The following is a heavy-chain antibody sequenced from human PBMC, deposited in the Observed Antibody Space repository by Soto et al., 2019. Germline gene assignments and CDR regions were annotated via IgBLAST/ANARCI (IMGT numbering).Heavy chain of an antibody. CDR3: ARASAAGKYYYGMDV. CDR1: GYSFTSYW. D-gene: IGHD6-13*01. CDR2: IYPGDSDT. V-gene: IGHV5-51*01. Sequence: PGESLKISCKGSGYSFTSYWIGWVRQMPGKGLEWMGIIYPGDSDTRYSPSFQGQVTISADKSISTAYLQWSSLKASDTAMYYCARASAAGKYYYGMDVWGQGTTVTVSS. J-gene: IGHJ6*02.